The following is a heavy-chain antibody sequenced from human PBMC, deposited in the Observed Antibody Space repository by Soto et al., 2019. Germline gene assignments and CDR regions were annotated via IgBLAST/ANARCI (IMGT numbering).Heavy chain of an antibody. CDR2: IIPIFGTA. Sequence: SVKVSCKASGGTFSSYAISWVRQAPGQGLEWMGGIIPIFGTANYAQKFQGRVTITADESTSTAYMELSSLRSEDTAVYYCARGGVTYYYDSSGYYLNYFDYWGQGTLVTVSS. V-gene: IGHV1-69*13. D-gene: IGHD3-22*01. J-gene: IGHJ4*02. CDR3: ARGGVTYYYDSSGYYLNYFDY. CDR1: GGTFSSYA.